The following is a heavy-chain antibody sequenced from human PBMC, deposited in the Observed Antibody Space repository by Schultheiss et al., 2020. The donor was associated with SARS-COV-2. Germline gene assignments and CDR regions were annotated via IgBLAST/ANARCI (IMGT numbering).Heavy chain of an antibody. D-gene: IGHD2-2*03. CDR2: IWYDGSNK. CDR1: GFTFSSYG. CDR3: AKDIGYCSITSCYRYGMDV. V-gene: IGHV3-33*06. J-gene: IGHJ6*02. Sequence: GGSLRLSCAASGFTFSSYGMHWVRQAPGKGLEWVAVIWYDGSNKYYADSVKGRFTISRDNSKNTLYLQMNSLRAEDTAVYYCAKDIGYCSITSCYRYGMDVWGQGTTVTVSS.